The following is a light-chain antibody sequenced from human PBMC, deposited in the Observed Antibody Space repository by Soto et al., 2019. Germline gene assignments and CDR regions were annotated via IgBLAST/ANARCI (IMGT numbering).Light chain of an antibody. Sequence: DIQMTQSPSSLSASVGDRVTITCRASESIRNYLNWYQQKPGKAPNLLIYTASTLESGVPFRFSGSGSGTDFTLTSSRLQPEDFATYYCQQSYRTPRTFGQGTKVEI. V-gene: IGKV1-39*01. CDR2: TAS. CDR1: ESIRNY. CDR3: QQSYRTPRT. J-gene: IGKJ1*01.